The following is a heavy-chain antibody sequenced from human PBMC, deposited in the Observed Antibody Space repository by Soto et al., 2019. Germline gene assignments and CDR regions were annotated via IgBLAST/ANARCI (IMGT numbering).Heavy chain of an antibody. Sequence: EVQLLESGGGLVQPGGSLRLSCAASGFTFSSYAMSWVRQAPGKGLEWVSAISGSGGSTYYADFVKGRFTISRDNSKNTLYLQMNSLRAEDTAVYYCAKDVGYDFWSGYYDYWGQGTLVTVSS. CDR1: GFTFSSYA. CDR2: ISGSGGST. V-gene: IGHV3-23*01. J-gene: IGHJ4*02. D-gene: IGHD3-3*01. CDR3: AKDVGYDFWSGYYDY.